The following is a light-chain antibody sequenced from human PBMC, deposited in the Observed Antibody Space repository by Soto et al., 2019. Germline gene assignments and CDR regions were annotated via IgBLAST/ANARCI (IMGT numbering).Light chain of an antibody. Sequence: DIQMTQSPTSLSASIGDTVTITCWASQSIASFLNWLQLKPGKAPKLLISDTSTLQTGVPSRFSGGGSGTEFTLTISSLQPEDSALYFCQQDYSPLLAFGAGTRVEIK. CDR1: QSIASF. CDR2: DTS. J-gene: IGKJ4*01. V-gene: IGKV1-39*01. CDR3: QQDYSPLLA.